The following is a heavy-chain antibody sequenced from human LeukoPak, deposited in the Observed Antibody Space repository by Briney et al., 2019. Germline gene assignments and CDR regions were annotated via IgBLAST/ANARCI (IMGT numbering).Heavy chain of an antibody. J-gene: IGHJ4*02. D-gene: IGHD3-10*01. Sequence: SLSFYSAASTFTFSSNGMLRHRQAQGLELMGVVVISYDGSNKSYEVYVKVRFTISRYKSKTSLYLQMKSLRAEDTAVYYSAIGGTTLRNPSFDYWGQGTLVTVSS. V-gene: IGHV3-33*01. CDR3: AIGGTTLRNPSFDY. CDR2: ISYDGSNK. CDR1: TFTFSSNG.